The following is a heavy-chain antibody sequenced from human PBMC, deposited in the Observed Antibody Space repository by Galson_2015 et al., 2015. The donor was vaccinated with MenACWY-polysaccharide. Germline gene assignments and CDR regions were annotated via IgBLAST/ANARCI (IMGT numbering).Heavy chain of an antibody. V-gene: IGHV1-2*02. CDR1: GYIFTDHY. CDR2: IHPNSGGT. J-gene: IGHJ4*02. D-gene: IGHD1-1*01. Sequence: SVKVSCKASGYIFTDHYMHWVRQAPGQGLEWMGWIHPNSGGTTYTQRFHGRVTMTRDTSISTAYMELSRLRSDDTAVYYCARVRSTTTHFDGGQGTLVTVSS. CDR3: ARVRSTTTHFD.